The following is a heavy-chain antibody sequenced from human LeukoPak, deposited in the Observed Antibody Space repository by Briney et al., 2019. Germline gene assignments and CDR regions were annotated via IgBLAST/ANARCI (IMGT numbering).Heavy chain of an antibody. Sequence: SVKVSCKASGGTFSSYAISWVRQAPGQGLEWMGGIIPIFGTANYAQKFQGRVTITTDESTSTAYMELSSLRSEDTAVYYCASDCSSTSCQTGDAFDIWGQGTMVTVSS. CDR1: GGTFSSYA. V-gene: IGHV1-69*05. D-gene: IGHD2-2*01. CDR2: IIPIFGTA. CDR3: ASDCSSTSCQTGDAFDI. J-gene: IGHJ3*02.